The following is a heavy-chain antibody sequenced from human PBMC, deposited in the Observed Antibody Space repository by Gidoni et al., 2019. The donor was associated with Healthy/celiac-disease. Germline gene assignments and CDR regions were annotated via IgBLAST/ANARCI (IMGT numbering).Heavy chain of an antibody. CDR2: INHSGST. Sequence: QVQLQQWGAGLLKPSETLSLTCAVYGGSFSGYYWSWIRQPPGKGLEGIGEINHSGSTNYNPSLKSRVTISVDTSKNQFSLKLSSVTAADTAVYYCARVTFGEGVFDYWGQGTLVTVSS. CDR3: ARVTFGEGVFDY. J-gene: IGHJ4*02. D-gene: IGHD3-10*01. V-gene: IGHV4-34*01. CDR1: GGSFSGYY.